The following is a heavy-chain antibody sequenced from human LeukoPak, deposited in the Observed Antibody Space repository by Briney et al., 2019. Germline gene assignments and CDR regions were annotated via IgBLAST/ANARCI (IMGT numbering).Heavy chain of an antibody. CDR3: ARDTGSYDSPVY. CDR2: INPNSGGT. D-gene: IGHD2-15*01. Sequence: GASVKVSCKASGYTFTGYYMHWVRQAPGQGLEWMGWINPNSGGTHYAPKLQGRVTMTTDTSTSTAYMDLRSLRSDDTAIYYCARDTGSYDSPVYWGQGTLVTVSS. V-gene: IGHV1-2*02. CDR1: GYTFTGYY. J-gene: IGHJ4*02.